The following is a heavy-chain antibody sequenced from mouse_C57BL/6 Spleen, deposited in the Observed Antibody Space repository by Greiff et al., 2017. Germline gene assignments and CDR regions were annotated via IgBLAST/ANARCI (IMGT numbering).Heavy chain of an antibody. CDR2: ISYDGSN. V-gene: IGHV3-6*01. D-gene: IGHD2-4*01. Sequence: VQLQQSGPGLVKPSQSLSLTCSVTGYSITSGYYWNWIRQFPGNKLEWMGYISYDGSNNYNPSLKNRISITRDTSKNQFFLKLNSVTTEDTATYYCASPYDYDGGFDYWGQGTTLTVSS. J-gene: IGHJ2*01. CDR3: ASPYDYDGGFDY. CDR1: GYSITSGYY.